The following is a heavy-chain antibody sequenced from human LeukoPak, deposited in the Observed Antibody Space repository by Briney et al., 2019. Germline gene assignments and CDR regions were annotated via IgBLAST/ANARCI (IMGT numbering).Heavy chain of an antibody. V-gene: IGHV1-18*01. CDR3: AREWLVPDYYYGMDV. Sequence: ASVKVSCKASGYTFTSYGISWVRQAPGQGLEWMVWISAYSGNTNYAQKLQGRVTMTTDTSTSTAYMELRSLRSDDTAVYYCAREWLVPDYYYGMDVWGQGTTVTVSS. J-gene: IGHJ6*02. CDR2: ISAYSGNT. CDR1: GYTFTSYG. D-gene: IGHD6-19*01.